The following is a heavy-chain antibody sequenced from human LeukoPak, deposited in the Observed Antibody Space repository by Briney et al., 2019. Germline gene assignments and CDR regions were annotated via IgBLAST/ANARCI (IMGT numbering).Heavy chain of an antibody. J-gene: IGHJ3*02. V-gene: IGHV3-74*01. Sequence: PGGSLRLSGAASGFTFSDYWMHGVGQAPGKGLEGVSRIYSDESSTYYADSVKGRFTISRDNAKNTLYLQMNSLRAEDTAMYYCARVSGSRNYYFGAFDIWGQGTMVTVSS. CDR3: ARVSGSRNYYFGAFDI. CDR1: GFTFSDYW. CDR2: IYSDESST. D-gene: IGHD3-10*01.